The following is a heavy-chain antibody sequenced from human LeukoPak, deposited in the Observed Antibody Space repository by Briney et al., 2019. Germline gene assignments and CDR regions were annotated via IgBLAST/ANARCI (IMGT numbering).Heavy chain of an antibody. D-gene: IGHD4-17*01. Sequence: SEALPLTCAVYGGSFSGYYWSWLRQPPGKGLEGIGEINHSGSTNYNPSLKSRVTISVHTSKNQFPLKLSSVTAADTAVYYCARGTTVTIGGFDYWGQGTLVTVSS. CDR3: ARGTTVTIGGFDY. CDR2: INHSGST. J-gene: IGHJ4*02. V-gene: IGHV4-34*01. CDR1: GGSFSGYY.